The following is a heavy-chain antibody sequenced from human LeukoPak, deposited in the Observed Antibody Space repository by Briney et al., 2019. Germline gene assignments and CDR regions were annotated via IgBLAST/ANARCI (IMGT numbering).Heavy chain of an antibody. D-gene: IGHD2-2*01. CDR1: WYRFTNYC. Sequence: GESLKISFNGSWYRFTNYCNELGRQMPGKGLEWMGIIYPGDSDTRYSPSFQGQVTISADKSISTAYLQWSSLKASDTAMYYVGGSRLALSPVDYWGQGTLVTVSS. V-gene: IGHV5-51*01. CDR3: GGSRLALSPVDY. J-gene: IGHJ4*02. CDR2: IYPGDSDT.